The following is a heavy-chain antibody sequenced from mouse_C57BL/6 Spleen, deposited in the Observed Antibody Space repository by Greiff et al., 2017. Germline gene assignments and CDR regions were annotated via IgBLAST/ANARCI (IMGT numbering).Heavy chain of an antibody. J-gene: IGHJ1*03. CDR3: AREGGYHWYFDV. CDR2: IYPGDGDT. Sequence: VQLQQSGPELVKPGASVKISCKASGYAFSSSWMNWVKQRPGKGLEWIGRIYPGDGDTNYNGKFKGKATLTAEKSSSTAYMQLSSLTSEDSAVYFCAREGGYHWYFDVWGTGTTVTVSS. V-gene: IGHV1-82*01. D-gene: IGHD2-2*01. CDR1: GYAFSSSW.